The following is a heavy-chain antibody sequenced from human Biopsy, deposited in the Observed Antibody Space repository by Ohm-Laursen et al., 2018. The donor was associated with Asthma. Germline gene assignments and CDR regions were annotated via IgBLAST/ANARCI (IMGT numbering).Heavy chain of an antibody. CDR2: IIPMYGVP. Sequence: SSVKVSCKASGSTFRTYAFNWVRQAPGQGLEWMGGIIPMYGVPKVAQKFQGRVTITADESTSTAYMEMSSLRSEDTAVYYCARVDAIMISGDFYFYSGFDLWGQGTTVRVSS. J-gene: IGHJ6*02. CDR1: GSTFRTYA. D-gene: IGHD3-16*01. V-gene: IGHV1-69*01. CDR3: ARVDAIMISGDFYFYSGFDL.